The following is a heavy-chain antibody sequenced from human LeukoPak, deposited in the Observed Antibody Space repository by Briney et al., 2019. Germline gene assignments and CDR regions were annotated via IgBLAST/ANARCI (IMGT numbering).Heavy chain of an antibody. D-gene: IGHD3-22*01. Sequence: ASVKVSCKASGYTFTGYYMHWVRQAPGQGLEWMGWINPNSSGTNYAQKFQGRVTMTRDTSISTAYMELSRLRSDDTAVYYCARVVTHYYDSSGYYGAFDIWGQGTMVTVSS. V-gene: IGHV1-2*02. CDR2: INPNSSGT. CDR3: ARVVTHYYDSSGYYGAFDI. CDR1: GYTFTGYY. J-gene: IGHJ3*02.